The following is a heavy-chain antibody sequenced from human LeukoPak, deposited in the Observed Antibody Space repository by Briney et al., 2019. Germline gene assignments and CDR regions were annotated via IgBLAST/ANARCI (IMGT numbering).Heavy chain of an antibody. J-gene: IGHJ4*02. D-gene: IGHD3-22*01. CDR3: ARHYYYDSSGYYSVS. CDR1: GGSISSGYW. Sequence: SGTLSLTCVVSGGSISSGYWWSWVRQTPGKGLEWIAEIHHDGNTNYNPSLKSRVTISVDTSKNQFSLKLSSVTAADTAVYYCARHYYYDSSGYYSVSWGQGTLVTVSS. V-gene: IGHV4-4*02. CDR2: IHHDGNT.